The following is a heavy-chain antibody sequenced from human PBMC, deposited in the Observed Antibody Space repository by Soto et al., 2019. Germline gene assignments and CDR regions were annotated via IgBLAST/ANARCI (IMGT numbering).Heavy chain of an antibody. V-gene: IGHV4-4*07. J-gene: IGHJ4*02. D-gene: IGHD4-4*01. CDR2: IYTSGST. Sequence: SETLSLTCTISGGPISNYYWSWIRQPAGKGLEWIGRIYTSGSTNYKPSLKSRVTMSVDTSKNQVSLNLSSLTAADTAVYYCARGHTTVNFDFWGQGILVTVSS. CDR1: GGPISNYY. CDR3: ARGHTTVNFDF.